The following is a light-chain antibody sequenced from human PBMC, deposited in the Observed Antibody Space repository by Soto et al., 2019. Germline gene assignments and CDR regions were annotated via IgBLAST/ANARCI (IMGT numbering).Light chain of an antibody. J-gene: IGKJ5*01. CDR3: QQRSNWPPIT. CDR2: AAS. V-gene: IGKV3D-20*02. CDR1: QSVRNNY. Sequence: IALTQSPGTMSLSPGERATLSCRAIQSVRNNYLAWYQQRPGQAPRLLIYAASSRATGIPDRFSGSGSGTDFTLTISRLEPEDFAVYYCQQRSNWPPITFGQGTRLEIK.